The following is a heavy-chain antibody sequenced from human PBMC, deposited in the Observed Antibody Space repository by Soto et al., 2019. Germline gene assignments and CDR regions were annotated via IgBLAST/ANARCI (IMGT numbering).Heavy chain of an antibody. CDR3: ARDWGDYYDSSGYRSDAFDI. CDR2: ISAYNGNT. V-gene: IGHV1-18*01. D-gene: IGHD3-22*01. J-gene: IGHJ3*02. Sequence: GASVKVSCKASGYTFTSYGISWVRQAPGQGLEWMGWISAYNGNTNYAQKLQGRVTMTTDTSTSTAYMELRSLRSDDTAVYYCARDWGDYYDSSGYRSDAFDIWGQGTMVTVS. CDR1: GYTFTSYG.